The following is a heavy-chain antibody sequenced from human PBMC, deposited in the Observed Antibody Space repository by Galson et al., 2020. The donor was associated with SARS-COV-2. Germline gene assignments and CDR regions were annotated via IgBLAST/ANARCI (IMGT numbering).Heavy chain of an antibody. D-gene: IGHD2-2*01. V-gene: IGHV1-24*01. CDR3: ARWDVIVVVPAARAGGAFDI. Sequence: ASVKVSCKVSGYTLTELSMHWVRQAPGKGLEWMGGFDPEDGETIYAQKFQGRVTMTEDTSTDTAYMELSSLRSEDTAVYYCARWDVIVVVPAARAGGAFDIWGQGTMVTVSS. CDR1: GYTLTELS. CDR2: FDPEDGET. J-gene: IGHJ3*02.